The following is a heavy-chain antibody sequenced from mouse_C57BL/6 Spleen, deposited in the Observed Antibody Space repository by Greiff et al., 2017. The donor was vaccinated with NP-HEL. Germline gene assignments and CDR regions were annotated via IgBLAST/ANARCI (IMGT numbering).Heavy chain of an antibody. V-gene: IGHV1-50*01. CDR1: GYTFTSYW. CDR2: IDPSDSYT. J-gene: IGHJ2*01. CDR3: ARENPNGLRLRDFDY. D-gene: IGHD3-2*02. Sequence: QVQLQQPGAELVKPGASVKLSCKASGYTFTSYWMQWVKQRPGQGLEWIGEIDPSDSYTNYNQKFKGKATLTVDTSSSTAYMQLSSLTSEDSAVYYCARENPNGLRLRDFDYWGQGTTLTVSS.